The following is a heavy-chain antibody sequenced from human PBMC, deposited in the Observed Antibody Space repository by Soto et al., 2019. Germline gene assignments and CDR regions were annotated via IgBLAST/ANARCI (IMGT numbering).Heavy chain of an antibody. Sequence: QVQLQESGPGLVKPSETLSLTCTVSGGSISSYYWSWIRQPPGKGLEWIGYIYYSGSTNYNPSLKRRVTISVDTSKNALSLELSSVTAADTAVYYCARRKAVAGIRRGAFDIWGQGTMVTVSS. CDR1: GGSISSYY. J-gene: IGHJ3*02. V-gene: IGHV4-59*08. D-gene: IGHD6-19*01. CDR2: IYYSGST. CDR3: ARRKAVAGIRRGAFDI.